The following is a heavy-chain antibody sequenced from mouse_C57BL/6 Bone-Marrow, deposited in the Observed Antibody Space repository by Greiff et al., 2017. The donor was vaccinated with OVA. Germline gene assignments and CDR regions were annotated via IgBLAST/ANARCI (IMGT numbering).Heavy chain of an antibody. V-gene: IGHV1-76*01. J-gene: IGHJ2*01. Sequence: QVQLQQSGAELVRPGASVKLSCKASGYTFTDYYINWVKQRPGQGLEWITRIYPGSGNTYYNEKFKGKATLTAEKSSSTAYMQLSSLTSEDSAVYFCARGGYGLPWGQGTTLTVSS. CDR1: GYTFTDYY. CDR3: ARGGYGLP. CDR2: IYPGSGNT. D-gene: IGHD1-1*01.